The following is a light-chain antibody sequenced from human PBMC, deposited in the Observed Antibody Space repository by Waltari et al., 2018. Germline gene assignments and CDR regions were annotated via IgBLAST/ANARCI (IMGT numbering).Light chain of an antibody. CDR1: SSDVGTYNS. CDR2: EVT. V-gene: IGLV2-14*02. Sequence: QSALTQPASVSGSPGQSITISCTGTSSDVGTYNSVSWYQQHPGKGPKRIISEVTKRSSGVSKRVSGSTSGNPASLTISGLQTEDEADYYCSSYTSSGIRVFGGGTKLTVL. J-gene: IGLJ2*01. CDR3: SSYTSSGIRV.